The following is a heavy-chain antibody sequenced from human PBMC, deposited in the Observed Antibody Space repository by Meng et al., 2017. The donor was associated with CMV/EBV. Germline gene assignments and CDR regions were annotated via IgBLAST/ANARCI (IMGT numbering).Heavy chain of an antibody. CDR1: GGSISSSSYY. CDR2: IYYSGST. D-gene: IGHD2-2*01. J-gene: IGHJ4*02. V-gene: IGHV4-39*01. CDR3: AREAIDCSSTSCELDY. Sequence: SETLSLTCTVSGGSISSSSYYWGWIRQPPGKGLEWIGSIYYSGSTYYNPSLKSRVTISVDTSKNQFSLKLSSVTAADTAVYCCAREAIDCSSTSCELDYWGQGTLVTVSS.